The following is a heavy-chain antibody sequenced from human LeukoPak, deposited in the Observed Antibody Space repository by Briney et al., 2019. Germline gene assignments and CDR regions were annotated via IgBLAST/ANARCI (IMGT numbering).Heavy chain of an antibody. CDR1: GFTFDDYA. V-gene: IGHV3-43D*03. J-gene: IGHJ5*02. CDR3: AKERSIAAAGTRWFDP. Sequence: GGSLRLSCAASGFTFDDYAMHWVRQAPGKGLEWVSLISWDGGSTYYADSVKGRFTISRDNSKNSLYLQMNSLRAEDTAVYYCAKERSIAAAGTRWFDPWGQGTLVTVSS. D-gene: IGHD6-13*01. CDR2: ISWDGGST.